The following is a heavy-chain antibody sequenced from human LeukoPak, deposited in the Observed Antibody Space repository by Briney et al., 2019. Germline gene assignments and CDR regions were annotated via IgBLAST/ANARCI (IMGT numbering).Heavy chain of an antibody. V-gene: IGHV4-59*01. Sequence: SETLSLTCTVSGDSISSYYWSWIRQPPGKGLEWIGYIYYSGSTNYNPSLKSRVTISVDTSKKQFSLKLSSVTAADTAVYYCAKSYSGSQGDYFDYWGQGTLVTVSS. CDR1: GDSISSYY. J-gene: IGHJ4*02. D-gene: IGHD1-26*01. CDR3: AKSYSGSQGDYFDY. CDR2: IYYSGST.